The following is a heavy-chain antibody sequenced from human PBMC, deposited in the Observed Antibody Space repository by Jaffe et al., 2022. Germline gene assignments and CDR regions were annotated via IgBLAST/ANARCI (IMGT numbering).Heavy chain of an antibody. Sequence: QVQLQESGPGLVKPSETLSLTCTVSGGSISSYYWSWIRQPPGKGLEWIGYIYYSGSTNYNPSLKSRVTISVDTSKSQFSLKLSSVTAADTAVYYCARGGHWLDTYYNWFDPWGQGTLVTVSS. CDR1: GGSISSYY. D-gene: IGHD6-19*01. CDR3: ARGGHWLDTYYNWFDP. V-gene: IGHV4-59*01. CDR2: IYYSGST. J-gene: IGHJ5*02.